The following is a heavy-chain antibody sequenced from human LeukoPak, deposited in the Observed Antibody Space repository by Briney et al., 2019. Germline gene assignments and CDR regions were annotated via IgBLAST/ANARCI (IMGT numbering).Heavy chain of an antibody. CDR3: AGMAPYYYYYYMDV. J-gene: IGHJ6*03. CDR2: IYYSGST. Sequence: SETLSLTCTVSGGSISSYYWSWIRQPPGKGLEWIGSIYYSGSTNYNPSLKSRVTISVDTSKNQFSLKLSSVTAADTAVYYCAGMAPYYYYYYMDVWGKGTTVTVSS. D-gene: IGHD1-14*01. CDR1: GGSISSYY. V-gene: IGHV4-59*01.